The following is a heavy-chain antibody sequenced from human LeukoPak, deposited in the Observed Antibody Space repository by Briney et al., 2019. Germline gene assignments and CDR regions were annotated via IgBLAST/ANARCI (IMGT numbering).Heavy chain of an antibody. Sequence: ASVKVSCKASGYTFTSHGISWVRQAPGQGLEWMGWISAYNGNTNYAQKSQGGVTMTTDTSTSTAYMELRSLRSDDTAVYYCARARYHSGSYDDACDIWGQGTMVTVSS. J-gene: IGHJ3*02. CDR1: GYTFTSHG. V-gene: IGHV1-18*01. D-gene: IGHD3-10*01. CDR2: ISAYNGNT. CDR3: ARARYHSGSYDDACDI.